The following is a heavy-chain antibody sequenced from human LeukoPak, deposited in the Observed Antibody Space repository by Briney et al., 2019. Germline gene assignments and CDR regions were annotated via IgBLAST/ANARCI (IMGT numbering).Heavy chain of an antibody. Sequence: ASVKVSCKASGGTFSSYAISWVRQAPGQGLEWMGRIIPTLEIANYAQKFQGRVTITADKSTSTAYMELSSLRPEDTAVYYCARGLPETRRMYTFDYWGQGTLVTVSS. CDR1: GGTFSSYA. CDR2: IIPTLEIA. V-gene: IGHV1-69*04. D-gene: IGHD1-1*01. J-gene: IGHJ4*02. CDR3: ARGLPETRRMYTFDY.